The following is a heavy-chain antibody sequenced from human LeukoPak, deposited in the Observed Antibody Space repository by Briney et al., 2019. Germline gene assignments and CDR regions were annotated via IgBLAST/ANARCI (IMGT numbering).Heavy chain of an antibody. J-gene: IGHJ4*02. V-gene: IGHV1-2*02. CDR1: GYTFTAYY. CDR3: ARGHTLGYNYEAYFDY. D-gene: IGHD5-18*01. CDR2: INPNSGVT. Sequence: ASVKVSCKASGYTFTAYYIHWVRQVPGQGLEWMGWINPNSGVTNYAQKFQGRVTMTRDTSISTAYMILSSLRSDDMAMYYCARGHTLGYNYEAYFDYWGQGTLISVSS.